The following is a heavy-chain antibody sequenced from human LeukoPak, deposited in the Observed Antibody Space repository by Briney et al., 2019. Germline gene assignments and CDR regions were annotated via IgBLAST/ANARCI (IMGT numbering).Heavy chain of an antibody. CDR2: IYYSGST. D-gene: IGHD3-9*01. J-gene: IGHJ6*03. CDR3: ARQGDGGGDILTGYLLGYYYYYMDV. CDR1: GGSISSSSYY. V-gene: IGHV4-39*01. Sequence: SETLSLTCTVSGGSISSSSYYWGWIRQPPGKGLEWIGSIYYSGSTYYNPSLKSRVTISVDTSKNQFSLKLSSVTAADTAVYYCARQGDGGGDILTGYLLGYYYYYMDVWGKGTTVTISS.